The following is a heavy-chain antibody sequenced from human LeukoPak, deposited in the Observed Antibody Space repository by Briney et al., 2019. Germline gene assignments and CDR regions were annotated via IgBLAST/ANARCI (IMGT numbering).Heavy chain of an antibody. J-gene: IGHJ6*03. CDR2: ISGSGGST. CDR1: GFTFSDYY. Sequence: PGGSLRLSCAASGFTFSDYYMSWIRQAPGKGLEWVSAISGSGGSTYYADSVKGRFTISRDNSKNTLYLQMNSLRAEDTAVYYCAKDSVLRFLEWLPHYYMDVWGKGTTVTVSS. CDR3: AKDSVLRFLEWLPHYYMDV. D-gene: IGHD3-3*01. V-gene: IGHV3-23*01.